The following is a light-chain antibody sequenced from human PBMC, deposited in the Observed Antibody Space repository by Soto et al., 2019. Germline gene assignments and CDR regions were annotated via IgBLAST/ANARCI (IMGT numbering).Light chain of an antibody. Sequence: QSVLTQPPSASGTPGQRVTISCSGSSSNIGSNTVNWYQQLPGTAPKLLIDSNNQRPSGVPDRFSGSKSGTSASLAISGLQSEDEDDYYCAAWDDSLNGLVFGGGTKLTVL. CDR3: AAWDDSLNGLV. V-gene: IGLV1-44*01. J-gene: IGLJ2*01. CDR1: SSNIGSNT. CDR2: SNN.